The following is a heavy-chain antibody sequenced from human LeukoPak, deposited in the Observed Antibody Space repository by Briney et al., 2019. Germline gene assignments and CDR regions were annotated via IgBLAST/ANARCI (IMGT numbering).Heavy chain of an antibody. Sequence: SETLSLTCAVSGGSISSSNWWSWVRQPPGKGLEWIGEIYHSGSTNYNPSLRSRVTISVDKSKNQFSLKLTSVTAADTAIYYCAKNGDYCLDSWGPGTLVIVSS. CDR3: AKNGDYCLDS. V-gene: IGHV4-4*02. D-gene: IGHD2-21*01. J-gene: IGHJ4*02. CDR1: GGSISSSNW. CDR2: IYHSGST.